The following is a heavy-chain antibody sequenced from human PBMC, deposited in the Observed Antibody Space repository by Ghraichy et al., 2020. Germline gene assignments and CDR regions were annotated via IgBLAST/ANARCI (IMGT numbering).Heavy chain of an antibody. Sequence: SETLSLTCTVSGGSISSYYWSWIRQPPGKGLEWIGYIYYSGSTHYNPSLKSRVTISVDPSKNQFSLNLSSGTAADTAVYYCARVHCSSTSCYSRGSSSIGYFDRWGRGTLVTVSS. CDR3: ARVHCSSTSCYSRGSSSIGYFDR. CDR1: GGSISSYY. J-gene: IGHJ2*01. D-gene: IGHD2-2*02. CDR2: IYYSGST. V-gene: IGHV4-59*01.